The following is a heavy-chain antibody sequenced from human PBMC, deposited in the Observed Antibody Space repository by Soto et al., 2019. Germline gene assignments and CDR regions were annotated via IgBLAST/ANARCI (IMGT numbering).Heavy chain of an antibody. V-gene: IGHV4-61*01. J-gene: IGHJ4*02. Sequence: SETLSLTCSISDGSVNSGSYYWSWIRQPPGKGLEWIGYIYSSGSTNYNPSLKSRVTMSVDTPKNQFSLKLSSVTAADTAVYYCARDSWAYFDCWGQGTLVTVS. D-gene: IGHD1-26*01. CDR3: ARDSWAYFDC. CDR2: IYSSGST. CDR1: DGSVNSGSYY.